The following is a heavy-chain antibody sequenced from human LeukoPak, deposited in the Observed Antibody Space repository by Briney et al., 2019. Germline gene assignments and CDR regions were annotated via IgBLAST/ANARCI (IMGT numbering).Heavy chain of an antibody. CDR2: ISGSGGST. CDR3: AKDLVSITMVRGVNVDC. V-gene: IGHV3-23*01. D-gene: IGHD3-10*01. J-gene: IGHJ4*02. CDR1: GFTFSSYV. Sequence: PGGSLRLSCAASGFTFSSYVMSWVRQAPGKGLEWVSGISGSGGSTYYADSVKGRFTISRDNSKDTLYLQMNSLGAEETAVYYCAKDLVSITMVRGVNVDCWGQGTLVTVSS.